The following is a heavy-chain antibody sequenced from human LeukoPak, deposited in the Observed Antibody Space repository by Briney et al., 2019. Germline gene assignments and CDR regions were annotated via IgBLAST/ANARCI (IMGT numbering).Heavy chain of an antibody. CDR3: ARDNYGEDY. CDR2: INGDGSFT. CDR1: GFTFSNHG. V-gene: IGHV3-74*03. J-gene: IGHJ4*02. D-gene: IGHD4/OR15-4a*01. Sequence: PSGGSLRLSCAASGFTFSNHGMTWVRQAPGKGLVWVSRINGDGSFTKYADSVKGRFTISRDNAKNTLYLQMNSLRAEDTAVYYCARDNYGEDYWGQGTLVTVSS.